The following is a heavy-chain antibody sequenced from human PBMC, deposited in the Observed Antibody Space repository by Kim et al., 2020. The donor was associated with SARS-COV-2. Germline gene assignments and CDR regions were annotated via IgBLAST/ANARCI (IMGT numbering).Heavy chain of an antibody. CDR2: IKSKTDGGTT. CDR3: TTDRYIVVVPAAISLYNYYGMDV. Sequence: GGSLRLSCAASGFTFSNAWMSWVRQAPGKGLEWVGRIKSKTDGGTTDYAAPVKGRFTISRDDSKNTLYLQMNSLKTEDTAVYYCTTDRYIVVVPAAISLYNYYGMDVWGQGTAVTVSS. J-gene: IGHJ6*02. V-gene: IGHV3-15*01. D-gene: IGHD2-2*01. CDR1: GFTFSNAW.